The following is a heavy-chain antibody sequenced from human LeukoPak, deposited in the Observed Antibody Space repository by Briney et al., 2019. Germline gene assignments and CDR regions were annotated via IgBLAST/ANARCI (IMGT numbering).Heavy chain of an antibody. J-gene: IGHJ4*02. V-gene: IGHV4-30-4*08. CDR2: IYYSGST. D-gene: IGHD3-3*01. CDR1: GGSISSGDYY. CDR3: ARKYYDSWSGPYYFDY. Sequence: SQTLSLTCTVSGGSISSGDYYWSWIRQPPGKGLEWIGYIYYSGSTYYNPALTSRVTISVDTSKNQFSLKLRSVTAADTAVYYCARKYYDSWSGPYYFDYWAQGTLVTVSS.